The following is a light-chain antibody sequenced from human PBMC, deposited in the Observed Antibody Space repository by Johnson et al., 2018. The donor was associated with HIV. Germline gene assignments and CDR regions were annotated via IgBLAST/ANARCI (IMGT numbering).Light chain of an antibody. Sequence: QSVLTQPPSVSAAPGQKVTISCSGSSSNIGINYVSWFQQLPGTAPKLLIYDNDKRPSGIPDRFSGSKSGTSATLGITGLQTGDEADYYCGTWDSSLSVYVFGTWTKVTVL. V-gene: IGLV1-51*01. CDR1: SSNIGINY. CDR3: GTWDSSLSVYV. J-gene: IGLJ1*01. CDR2: DND.